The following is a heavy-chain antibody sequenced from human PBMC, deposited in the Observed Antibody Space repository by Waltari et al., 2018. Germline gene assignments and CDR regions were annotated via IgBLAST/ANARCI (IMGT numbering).Heavy chain of an antibody. D-gene: IGHD2-2*01. CDR1: GFSLSSSGVS. J-gene: IGHJ4*02. Sequence: QITLKESGPTLVRPPQTLTLTCTFSGFSLSSSGVSVGWIRQPPGKALENLALIYWNDDKYYSPSLKSRLSITKDTSKIQVMFTMTNMDPVDTGTYFCAQKSRSAYTYDLWGQGTLVTVSS. CDR3: AQKSRSAYTYDL. CDR2: IYWNDDK. V-gene: IGHV2-5*01.